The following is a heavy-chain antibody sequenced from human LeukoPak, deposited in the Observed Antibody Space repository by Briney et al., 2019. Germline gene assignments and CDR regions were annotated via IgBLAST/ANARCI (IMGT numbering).Heavy chain of an antibody. D-gene: IGHD6-13*01. CDR3: AKGGHYSSFDY. CDR2: ISNDGIIR. V-gene: IGHV3-30*18. J-gene: IGHJ4*02. Sequence: TGGSLRLSCTVSGFTFSSYGLHWVRQAPGKGLEWVAVISNDGIIRKSADSVKGRFTISRDNSKYTLSLQMNSLRAEDTAIYYCAKGGHYSSFDYWGQGTLVSVSS. CDR1: GFTFSSYG.